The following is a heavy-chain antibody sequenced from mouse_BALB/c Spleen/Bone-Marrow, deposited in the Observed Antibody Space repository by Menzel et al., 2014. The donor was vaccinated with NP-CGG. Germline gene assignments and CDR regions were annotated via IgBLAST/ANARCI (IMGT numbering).Heavy chain of an antibody. V-gene: IGHV5-9-3*01. CDR3: ARHGITRLLDY. CDR2: ISSGGSYT. CDR1: GFTFSSYA. D-gene: IGHD2-4*01. J-gene: IGHJ2*01. Sequence: EVKVVESGGGLVKPGGSLKLSCAASGFTFSSYAMSWVRQTPEKRLEWVATISSGGSYTYYPDSVKGRFTISRDNAKNPLYLQMSSLRSEDTAMYYCARHGITRLLDYWGQGTTLTVSS.